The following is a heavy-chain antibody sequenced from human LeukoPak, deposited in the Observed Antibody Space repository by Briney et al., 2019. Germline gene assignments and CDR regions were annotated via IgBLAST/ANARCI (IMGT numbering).Heavy chain of an antibody. Sequence: SETLSLACAVYGGSFSGYYWSWIRQPPGKGLEWIGEINHSGSTNYNPSLKSRVTISVDTSKNQFSLKLSSVTAADTAVYYCARGLAVAGTFVRKNWFDPWGQGTLVTVSS. J-gene: IGHJ5*02. CDR3: ARGLAVAGTFVRKNWFDP. D-gene: IGHD6-19*01. V-gene: IGHV4-34*01. CDR2: INHSGST. CDR1: GGSFSGYY.